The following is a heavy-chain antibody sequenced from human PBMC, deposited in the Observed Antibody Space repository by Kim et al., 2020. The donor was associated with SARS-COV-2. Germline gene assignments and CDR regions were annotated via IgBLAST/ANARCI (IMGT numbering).Heavy chain of an antibody. V-gene: IGHV3-15*01. D-gene: IGHD3-22*01. CDR3: TTVLIDGY. J-gene: IGHJ4*02. CDR1: GFTFSNAW. Sequence: GGSLRLSCAASGFTFSNAWVSWVRQAPGKGLAWVARITIQTDGGTTDYAAHVKGRFTISRDDSKNTLYLQMNSLKTEDTAVYYCTTVLIDGYWGQGTLVTVSS. CDR2: ITIQTDGGTT.